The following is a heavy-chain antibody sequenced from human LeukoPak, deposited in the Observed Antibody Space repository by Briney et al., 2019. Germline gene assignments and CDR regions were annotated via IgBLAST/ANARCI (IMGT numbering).Heavy chain of an antibody. J-gene: IGHJ4*02. Sequence: GESLKISCKGSGNTFTNYWIGWVRQLPGKGLEWMGIIYPGNSETRYSPSFQGQVTMSVDKSSSTAYLQWATLKASDTAIYFCARLSTRLLDHWGQGTRVTVSS. CDR1: GNTFTNYW. CDR3: ARLSTRLLDH. D-gene: IGHD3-3*01. CDR2: IYPGNSET. V-gene: IGHV5-51*01.